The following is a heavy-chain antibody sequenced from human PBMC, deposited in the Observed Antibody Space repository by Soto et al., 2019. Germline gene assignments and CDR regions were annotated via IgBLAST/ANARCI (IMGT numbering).Heavy chain of an antibody. V-gene: IGHV1-69*08. D-gene: IGHD1-26*01. J-gene: IGHJ4*02. CDR1: GGTFSSYT. CDR3: AGEGVVGAPFDY. CDR2: IIPILGIA. Sequence: QVQLVQSGAEVKKPGSSLNVSCKASGGTFSSYTISWVRQAPGQGLEWMGRIIPILGIANYAQKFQGRVTITADKSTSTAYMALSSLRSEDTAVYYCAGEGVVGAPFDYWGQGTLVTVSS.